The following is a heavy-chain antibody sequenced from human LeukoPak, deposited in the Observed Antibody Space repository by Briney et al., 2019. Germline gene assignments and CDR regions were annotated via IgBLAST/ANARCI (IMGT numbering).Heavy chain of an antibody. D-gene: IGHD3-3*02. CDR3: ATVSTNIYYAMDV. Sequence: SETLSLTCTVSGGSITNYYWSWLRQPPGKRLEWVGYILYSGSTNYNPSLKSRVTISIDTSKNRFSLKLTSVTAADSAVYYCATVSTNIYYAMDVWGQGTTVTVSS. V-gene: IGHV4-59*01. CDR2: ILYSGST. J-gene: IGHJ6*02. CDR1: GGSITNYY.